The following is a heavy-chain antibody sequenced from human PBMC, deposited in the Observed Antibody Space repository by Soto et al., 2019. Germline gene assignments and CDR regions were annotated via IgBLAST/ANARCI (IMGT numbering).Heavy chain of an antibody. CDR3: ARARLALRSYDS. V-gene: IGHV3-11*01. CDR2: ISGCGSDV. Sequence: QVLLVQSGGGLIKPGGSLRLSCAASGFTFSAYHTNWIRQTPGKGLEWYARISGCGSDVWYADSVKGRFTISSDNANASRFPQMHSLRVDDTAVYHCARARLALRSYDSWGQGTLLTVSS. CDR1: GFTFSAYH. D-gene: IGHD3-9*01. J-gene: IGHJ4*02.